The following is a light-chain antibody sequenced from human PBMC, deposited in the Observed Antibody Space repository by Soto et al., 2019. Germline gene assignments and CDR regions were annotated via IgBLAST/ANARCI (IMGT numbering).Light chain of an antibody. CDR1: QSISSY. J-gene: IGKJ4*01. Sequence: DIQMTQSPSSLSASVGDRVTITCRASQSISSYLNWYQQKPGKAPKLLIYAASSLQSGVPSRFSGSGSGTDFTLTISSXQPEDFATYYCQQSYSTPLIFGGGTKVDTK. V-gene: IGKV1-39*01. CDR2: AAS. CDR3: QQSYSTPLI.